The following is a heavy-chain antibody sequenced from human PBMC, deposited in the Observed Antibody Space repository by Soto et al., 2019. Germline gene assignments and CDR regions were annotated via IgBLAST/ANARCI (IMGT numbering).Heavy chain of an antibody. CDR3: ASLNPIATAFDY. Sequence: GGSLRLSCAASGFTFSSYAMHWVRQAPGKGLEYISAISSNGGSTHYANSVKGRSTISRDNSKNTLYLQMGSLRAEDMAVYYSASLNPIATAFDYWGQATLVTVSS. J-gene: IGHJ4*02. CDR2: ISSNGGST. CDR1: GFTFSSYA. D-gene: IGHD6-13*01. V-gene: IGHV3-64*01.